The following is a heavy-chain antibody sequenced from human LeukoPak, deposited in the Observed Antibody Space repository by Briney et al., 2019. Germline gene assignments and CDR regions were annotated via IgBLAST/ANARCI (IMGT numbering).Heavy chain of an antibody. CDR2: IYYSGST. Sequence: PSETLSLTCTVSGGSISSYYWSWIRQPPGKGPEWIGYIYYSGSTNYNPSLKSRVTISVDTSKNQFSLKLSSVTAADTAVYYCARRRSGYSYGLWGQGTLVTVSS. J-gene: IGHJ4*02. CDR1: GGSISSYY. D-gene: IGHD5-18*01. CDR3: ARRRSGYSYGL. V-gene: IGHV4-59*08.